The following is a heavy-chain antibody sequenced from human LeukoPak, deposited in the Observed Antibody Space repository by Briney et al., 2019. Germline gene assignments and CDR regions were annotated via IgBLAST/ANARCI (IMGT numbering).Heavy chain of an antibody. J-gene: IGHJ5*02. V-gene: IGHV4-34*01. Sequence: PSETLSLTCAVYGGSFSGYYWSWIRQPPGKGLEWIGEINHSGSTNYNPSLKSRVTISVDTSKNQFSLKLSSVTAADTAVYYCARLILGYCSSTSCYSNWFDPWGQGTLVTVSS. CDR1: GGSFSGYY. CDR3: ARLILGYCSSTSCYSNWFDP. CDR2: INHSGST. D-gene: IGHD2-2*01.